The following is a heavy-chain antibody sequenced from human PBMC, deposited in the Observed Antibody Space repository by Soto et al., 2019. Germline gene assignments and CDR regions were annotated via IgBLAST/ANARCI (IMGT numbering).Heavy chain of an antibody. CDR1: GGTFSSYT. CDR3: ARDRYGSYYYYYMDA. J-gene: IGHJ6*03. V-gene: IGHV1-69*02. Sequence: GASVKVSCKASGGTFSSYTISWVRQAPGQGLEWMGRIIPILGIANYAQKFQGRVTITADKSTSTAYMELSSLRSEDTAVYYCARDRYGSYYYYYMDAWGKGTTVTVSS. CDR2: IIPILGIA. D-gene: IGHD1-1*01.